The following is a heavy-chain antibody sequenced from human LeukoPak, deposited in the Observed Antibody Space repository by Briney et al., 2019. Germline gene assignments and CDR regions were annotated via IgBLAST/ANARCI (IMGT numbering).Heavy chain of an antibody. CDR1: GFTFSNYW. V-gene: IGHV3-7*01. D-gene: IGHD3-22*01. CDR3: AKDPTHYRVWDYYETIGLSY. J-gene: IGHJ4*02. CDR2: IKQDGSEK. Sequence: GGSLRLSCVASGFTFSNYWMSWVRQPPGKGLEWVANIKQDGSEKYYVDSVKGRFTISRDNSKNTLNLQMNSLRAEDTAVYYCAKDPTHYRVWDYYETIGLSYWGQGTLVTVSS.